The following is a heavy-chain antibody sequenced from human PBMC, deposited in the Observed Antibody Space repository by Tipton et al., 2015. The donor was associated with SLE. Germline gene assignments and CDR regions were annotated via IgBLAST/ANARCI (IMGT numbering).Heavy chain of an antibody. D-gene: IGHD1-20*01. Sequence: PGLVKPSQTLSLTCAISGDSVSSNSAAWNWIRQSPSRGLEWLGRTYYRSKWYNDYAVSVKSRITINPDTSKNQFSLQLNSVTPEDTAVYYCARGPPYNWNFYYYMDVWGKGTTVTVSS. V-gene: IGHV6-1*01. CDR3: ARGPPYNWNFYYYMDV. CDR2: TYYRSKWYN. J-gene: IGHJ6*03. CDR1: GDSVSSNSAA.